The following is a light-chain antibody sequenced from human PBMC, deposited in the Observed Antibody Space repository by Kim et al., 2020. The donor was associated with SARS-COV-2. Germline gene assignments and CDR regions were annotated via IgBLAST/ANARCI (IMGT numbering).Light chain of an antibody. V-gene: IGLV3-19*01. J-gene: IGLJ2*01. CDR2: GKN. CDR3: NSRDSSGDHVV. CDR1: SLRSYY. Sequence: ALGQTVRITCQGDSLRSYYASWYQQKPGQAPVLVIYGKNSRPSGIPDRFSGSNSGNTASLTITGAQAEDEADYYCNSRDSSGDHVVFGGGTQLTVL.